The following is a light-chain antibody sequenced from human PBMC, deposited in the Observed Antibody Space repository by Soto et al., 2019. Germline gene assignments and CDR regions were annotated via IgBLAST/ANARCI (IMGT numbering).Light chain of an antibody. CDR2: DVS. CDR1: SSDVGGYNY. J-gene: IGLJ1*01. V-gene: IGLV2-14*03. CDR3: SSYTSSTSYV. Sequence: QSVLTQPPSASGSPGQSITISCTGTSSDVGGYNYVSWYQQHPGKAPKLVIYDVSNRPSGVSNRFSGSKSGDTASLTISGLQAEDEADYYCSSYTSSTSYVFGTGTKLTVL.